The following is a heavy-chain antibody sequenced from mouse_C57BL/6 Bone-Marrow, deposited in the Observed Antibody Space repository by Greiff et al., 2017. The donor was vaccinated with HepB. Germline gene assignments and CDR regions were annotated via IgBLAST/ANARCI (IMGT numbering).Heavy chain of an antibody. D-gene: IGHD1-1*01. V-gene: IGHV1-50*01. CDR2: IDPSDSFT. CDR1: GYTFTSYW. Sequence: QVQLQQPGAELVKPGASVKLSCKASGYTFTSYWMQWVKQRPGQGLEWIGEIDPSDSFTNYNQKFKGKATLTVDTSSRTAYMQLSSLTSEDAAVYYCARKGYCYGSSYLAYWGQGTLVTVSA. J-gene: IGHJ3*01. CDR3: ARKGYCYGSSYLAY.